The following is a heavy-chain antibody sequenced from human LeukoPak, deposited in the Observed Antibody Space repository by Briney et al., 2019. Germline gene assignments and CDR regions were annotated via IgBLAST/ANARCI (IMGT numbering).Heavy chain of an antibody. D-gene: IGHD6-13*01. CDR3: VRRIVASGEYFDY. V-gene: IGHV5-51*01. J-gene: IGHJ4*02. CDR2: TNPGDSDT. CDR1: GYNFTRYW. Sequence: GESLKISCKVSGYNFTRYWIGWVRQLPGKGLGWMGITNPGDSDTRYSPSFQGQVTISADRSISTAYLQWSSLKASDTAMYYCVRRIVASGEYFDYWGQGTLVTVSS.